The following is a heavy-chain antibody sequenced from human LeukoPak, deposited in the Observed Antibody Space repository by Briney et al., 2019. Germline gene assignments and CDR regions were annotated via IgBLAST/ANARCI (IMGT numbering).Heavy chain of an antibody. Sequence: SVKVSCKASGYTFTSYDINWVRQAPGQGLEWMGGIIPIFGTANYAQKFQGRVAITADESTSTAYMELSSLRSEDTAVYYCARVGSGSFLFDAFDIWGQGTMVTVSS. J-gene: IGHJ3*02. CDR1: GYTFTSYD. CDR2: IIPIFGTA. D-gene: IGHD1-26*01. V-gene: IGHV1-69*13. CDR3: ARVGSGSFLFDAFDI.